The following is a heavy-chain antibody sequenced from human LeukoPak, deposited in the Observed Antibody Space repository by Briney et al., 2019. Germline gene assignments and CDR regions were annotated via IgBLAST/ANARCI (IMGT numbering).Heavy chain of an antibody. J-gene: IGHJ4*02. CDR2: IKQDGSEK. Sequence: GGSLRLSCAASGFTFSSYWMSWVRQAPGKGLEWVANIKQDGSEKYYVDSVKGRFTISRDNAKNSLYLQMNSLRAEDTAVYYCARDPSYYYDSSGYLYFDYWGQGTLVTVSS. D-gene: IGHD3-22*01. CDR3: ARDPSYYYDSSGYLYFDY. V-gene: IGHV3-7*01. CDR1: GFTFSSYW.